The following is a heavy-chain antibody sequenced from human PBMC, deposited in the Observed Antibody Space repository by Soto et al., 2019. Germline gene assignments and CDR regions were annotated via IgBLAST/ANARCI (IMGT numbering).Heavy chain of an antibody. J-gene: IGHJ5*02. D-gene: IGHD3-22*01. Sequence: PSETPSLTCTVSGGSINNYYWTWIRQPPGMGLEWIGYVYYTGTTSYNPSLKSRVTISIDGSKNQISLKLSSVTAGDTAFYYCARLGGYYHSLDTWGQGTLVTVS. V-gene: IGHV4-59*08. CDR3: ARLGGYYHSLDT. CDR1: GGSINNYY. CDR2: VYYTGTT.